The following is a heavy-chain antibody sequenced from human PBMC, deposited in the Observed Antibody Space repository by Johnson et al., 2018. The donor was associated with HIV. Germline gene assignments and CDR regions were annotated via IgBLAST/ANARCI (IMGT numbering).Heavy chain of an antibody. CDR3: AKGEWGAGTDAFDI. D-gene: IGHD3-16*01. CDR1: EFTFSSYD. V-gene: IGHV3-30*02. Sequence: QVQLVESGGGVVQPGGSLKLSCAASEFTFSSYDMHWVRQAPGKGLEWVTFIRYDGTNKYYADSVKGRFTISRDNSKNTLYLQMNSLGAEDTAVYYCAKGEWGAGTDAFDIWGQGTVVTVSS. J-gene: IGHJ3*02. CDR2: IRYDGTNK.